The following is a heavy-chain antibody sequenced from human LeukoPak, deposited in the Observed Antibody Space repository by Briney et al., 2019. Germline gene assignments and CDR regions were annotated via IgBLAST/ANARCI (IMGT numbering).Heavy chain of an antibody. V-gene: IGHV4-59*12. J-gene: IGHJ5*02. CDR2: ISYSGSS. Sequence: SETLSLTCTVSGGSISSYYWSWIRQPPGKGLEWIGHISYSGSSIYNPSLKSRVTISLDMSKNQFSLKLSSVTAADTAVYYCASLAAAGTGGWFDPWGQGTLVTVSS. CDR1: GGSISSYY. D-gene: IGHD6-13*01. CDR3: ASLAAAGTGGWFDP.